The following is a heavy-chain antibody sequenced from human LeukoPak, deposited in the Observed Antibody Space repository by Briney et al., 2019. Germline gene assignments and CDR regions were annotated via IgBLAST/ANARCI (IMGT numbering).Heavy chain of an antibody. Sequence: PGGSLRLSCAASGFTVNTYAMSWVRQAPGKGLEWVSGISGSGGNTYYADSVKGRFTISRDNSKNTLYLQMNSLRAEDTAVYYCARDHRVATAAFDIWGQGTVVTVSS. J-gene: IGHJ3*02. CDR3: ARDHRVATAAFDI. D-gene: IGHD4-23*01. CDR2: ISGSGGNT. CDR1: GFTVNTYA. V-gene: IGHV3-23*01.